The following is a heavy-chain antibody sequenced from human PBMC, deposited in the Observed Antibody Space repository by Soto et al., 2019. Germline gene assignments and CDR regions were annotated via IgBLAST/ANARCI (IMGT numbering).Heavy chain of an antibody. CDR3: ARDLTDFHRSGYPHGMGV. D-gene: IGHD3-22*01. J-gene: IGHJ6*02. V-gene: IGHV1-3*01. CDR1: EYGLSRYA. CDR2: IYACNGNT. Sequence: ASVKVSCKTSEYGLSRYAFHWVRQAPGQGLEWMGGIYACNGNTTYSPKFQGRVTSPRDTFASTTYSELGGLTSADTALYCCARDLTDFHRSGYPHGMGVCGQGTTVAVA.